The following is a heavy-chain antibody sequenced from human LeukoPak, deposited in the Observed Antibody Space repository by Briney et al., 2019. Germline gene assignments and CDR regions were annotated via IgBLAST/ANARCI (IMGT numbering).Heavy chain of an antibody. V-gene: IGHV3-30*02. CDR2: IWSDGTNS. CDR3: AKGPSGNQMDP. Sequence: PGGSLRLSCAASGFIYSHYGMHWVRQAPGKGLEWVAVIWSDGTNSFYAGSVKGRFTISRDNSKNTLYLQMSSLRPEDTAVYYCAKGPSGNQMDPWGQGTLVTVSS. CDR1: GFIYSHYG. J-gene: IGHJ5*02. D-gene: IGHD1-26*01.